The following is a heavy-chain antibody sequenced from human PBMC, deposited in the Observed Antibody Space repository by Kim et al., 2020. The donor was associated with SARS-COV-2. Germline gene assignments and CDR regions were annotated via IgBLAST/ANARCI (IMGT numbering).Heavy chain of an antibody. CDR3: AGHDYGDYVPRNYYYYYGMDV. CDR2: IIPIFGTA. CDR1: GGTFSSYA. J-gene: IGHJ6*02. V-gene: IGHV1-69*13. D-gene: IGHD4-17*01. Sequence: SVKVSCKASGGTFSSYAISWVRQAPGQGLEWMGGIIPIFGTANYAQKFQGRVTITADESTSTAYVELSSLRSEDTAVYYCAGHDYGDYVPRNYYYYYGMDVWGQGTTVTVSS.